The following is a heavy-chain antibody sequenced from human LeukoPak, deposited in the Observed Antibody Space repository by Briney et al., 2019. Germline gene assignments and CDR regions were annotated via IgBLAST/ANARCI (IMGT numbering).Heavy chain of an antibody. V-gene: IGHV4-59*01. CDR2: IYYSGST. J-gene: IGHJ5*02. Sequence: SETLSLTCTVSGGSISSYYWSWIRQPPGKGLEWVGYIYYSGSTNYNPSLKSRVTISVDTSKNQFSLKLSSVTAADTAVYYCARVDGSSWTYPLLPGPDWFDPWGQGTLVTVSS. CDR3: ARVDGSSWTYPLLPGPDWFDP. CDR1: GGSISSYY. D-gene: IGHD6-13*01.